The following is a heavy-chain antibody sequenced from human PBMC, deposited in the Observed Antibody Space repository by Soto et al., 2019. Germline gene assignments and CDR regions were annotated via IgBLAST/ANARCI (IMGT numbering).Heavy chain of an antibody. CDR1: GFTFSDYS. CDR3: ARDANLVDS. CDR2: ISSTSIYI. Sequence: EVQLVESGGGLVKPGGSLRLSCAASGFTFSDYSMTWVRQAPGKGLEWVSSISSTSIYIFYVDSVKGRFTISRDNAKNSLYLQMNSLRAEDTAVYYCARDANLVDSWGQGTLVIVSS. V-gene: IGHV3-21*01. J-gene: IGHJ4*02. D-gene: IGHD2-15*01.